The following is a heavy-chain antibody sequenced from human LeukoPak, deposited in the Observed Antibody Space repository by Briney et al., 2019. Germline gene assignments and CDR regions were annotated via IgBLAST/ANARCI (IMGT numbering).Heavy chain of an antibody. Sequence: PGGSLRLSCAASGFTFSSYSMNWVRQAPGKGLVWVARISTDGSTTNYADSVKGRFTISRDNAKNTLYLQVNSLRAEDTALYYCARAVGGGSYFGGDYWGQGTLVTVSS. J-gene: IGHJ4*02. CDR2: ISTDGSTT. CDR3: ARAVGGGSYFGGDY. CDR1: GFTFSSYS. D-gene: IGHD1-26*01. V-gene: IGHV3-74*01.